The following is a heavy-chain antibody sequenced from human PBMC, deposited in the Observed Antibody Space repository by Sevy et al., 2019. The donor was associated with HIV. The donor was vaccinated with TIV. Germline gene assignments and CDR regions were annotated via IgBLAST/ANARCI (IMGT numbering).Heavy chain of an antibody. CDR3: ARGEVQTYYYDSSGYFNYAMDV. CDR1: GFTFSDYY. D-gene: IGHD3-22*01. CDR2: ISSSGSTI. Sequence: GGSLRLSCAASGFTFSDYYMSWIRQAPGKGLEWVSYISSSGSTIYYADSVKGRFTISRDNAKNSLYLQMISLRAEDTAVYYCARGEVQTYYYDSSGYFNYAMDVWGQGTTVTVSS. V-gene: IGHV3-11*01. J-gene: IGHJ6*02.